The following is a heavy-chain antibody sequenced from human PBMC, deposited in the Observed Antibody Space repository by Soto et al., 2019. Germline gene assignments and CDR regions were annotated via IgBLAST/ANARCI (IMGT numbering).Heavy chain of an antibody. CDR1: GFTFYNSW. CDR2: IKRSSDGGRT. CDR3: TTGSVEGV. J-gene: IGHJ6*02. D-gene: IGHD2-15*01. Sequence: EVQLVESGGGLVKPVGSLRLSCAASGFTFYNSWMNWVRQAPGKGLEWVGRIKRSSDGGRTDYAAPVKGRSTISRDDSENMLYLQMNSLKTEDTAVYYCTTGSVEGVWGQGTTVSVSS. V-gene: IGHV3-15*07.